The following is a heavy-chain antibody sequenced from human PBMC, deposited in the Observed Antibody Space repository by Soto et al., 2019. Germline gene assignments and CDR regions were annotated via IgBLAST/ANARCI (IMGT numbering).Heavy chain of an antibody. J-gene: IGHJ6*02. V-gene: IGHV3-23*01. Sequence: EVRMLESGGGLVQPGGSLRLSCAASGFIFGNYAFSWVRQAPGKGLEWVSALSGGGDKTYYTDSVKGRFTISRDNSKRTLYLQMNSLRAEDTAVYYCAILEDYYGLDVWGQGATVTVSS. CDR1: GFIFGNYA. CDR2: LSGGGDKT. CDR3: AILEDYYGLDV. D-gene: IGHD3-3*02.